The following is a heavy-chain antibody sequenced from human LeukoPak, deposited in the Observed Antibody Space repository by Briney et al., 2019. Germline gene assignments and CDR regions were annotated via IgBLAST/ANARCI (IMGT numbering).Heavy chain of an antibody. CDR2: IKQDGSEK. CDR3: ARVAYYYDSSGYYPFDY. V-gene: IGHV3-7*01. J-gene: IGHJ4*02. CDR1: GFTFSSYW. Sequence: PGGSLRLPCAASGFTFSSYWMSWVRQAPGKGLEWVANIKQDGSEKYYVDSVKGRFTISRDNAKNSLYLQMNSLRAEDTAVYYCARVAYYYDSSGYYPFDYWGQGTLVTVSS. D-gene: IGHD3-22*01.